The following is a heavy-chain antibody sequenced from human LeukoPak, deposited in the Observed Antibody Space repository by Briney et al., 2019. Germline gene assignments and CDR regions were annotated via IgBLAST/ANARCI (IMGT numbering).Heavy chain of an antibody. CDR2: ISSSGSYI. V-gene: IGHV3-21*01. CDR1: GFAFNTYT. D-gene: IGHD2-2*01. Sequence: GGSLRLSCAASGFAFNTYTMTWVRQPPGKGLEWVSSISSSGSYIYQTDSVKGRFSISRDNAKTSLYLQMNSLGAEDTAVYYCARVAGYCSSTSSCYNDYWGQGTLVTVSS. CDR3: ARVAGYCSSTSSCYNDY. J-gene: IGHJ4*02.